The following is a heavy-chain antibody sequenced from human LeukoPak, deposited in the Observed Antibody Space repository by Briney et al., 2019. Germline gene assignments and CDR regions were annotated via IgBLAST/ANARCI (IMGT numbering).Heavy chain of an antibody. J-gene: IGHJ3*02. CDR2: IYHSGST. D-gene: IGHD3-22*01. Sequence: SQTLSLTCAVSGCSISSGGYSWSWIRQPPGKGLEWIGYIYHSGSTYYNPSLKSRVTISVDRSKNQFSLKLSSVTAADTAVYYCARASSGYYYDAFDIWGQGTMVTVSS. CDR1: GCSISSGGYS. V-gene: IGHV4-30-2*01. CDR3: ARASSGYYYDAFDI.